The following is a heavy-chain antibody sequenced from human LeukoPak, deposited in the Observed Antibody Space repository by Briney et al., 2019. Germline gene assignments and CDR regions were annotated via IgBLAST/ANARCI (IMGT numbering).Heavy chain of an antibody. CDR3: AKVFPWFGELFYFDY. D-gene: IGHD3-10*01. Sequence: GGSLRLSCAASGFTFSGYAMSWVRQAPGKGLEWVSAISGSGGSTYYADSVKGRFTISRDNSKNTLYLQMNSLRAEDTAVYYCAKVFPWFGELFYFDYWGQGTLVTVSS. J-gene: IGHJ4*02. CDR2: ISGSGGST. CDR1: GFTFSGYA. V-gene: IGHV3-23*01.